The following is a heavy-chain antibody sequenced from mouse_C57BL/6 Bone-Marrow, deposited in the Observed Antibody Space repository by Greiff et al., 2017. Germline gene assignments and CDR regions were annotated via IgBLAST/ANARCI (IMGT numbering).Heavy chain of an antibody. D-gene: IGHD4-1*01. CDR2: IYPRSGNT. Sequence: VKLMESGAELARPGASVKLSCKASGYTFTSYGISWVKQRTGQGLEWIGEIYPRSGNTYYNEKFKGKATLTADKSSSTAYMELRSLTSEDSAVYFCARGRNWYWYFDVWGTGTTVTVSS. V-gene: IGHV1-81*01. J-gene: IGHJ1*03. CDR1: GYTFTSYG. CDR3: ARGRNWYWYFDV.